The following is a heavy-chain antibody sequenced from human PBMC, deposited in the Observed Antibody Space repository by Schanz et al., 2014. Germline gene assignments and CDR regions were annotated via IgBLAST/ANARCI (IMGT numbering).Heavy chain of an antibody. CDR1: GFSFTTYA. CDR2: ITTAGTKM. V-gene: IGHV3-23*04. D-gene: IGHD1-1*01. J-gene: IGHJ4*02. CDR3: AKIERNED. Sequence: EVELVESGGGLVQPGGSLRLSCASSGFSFTTYAMSWVRQAPGKGLEWVAAITTAGTKMYYADSVKGRFTISRDNSKNSLYLQMNSLRAEDTAVYFCAKIERNEDWGQGTLVTVSS.